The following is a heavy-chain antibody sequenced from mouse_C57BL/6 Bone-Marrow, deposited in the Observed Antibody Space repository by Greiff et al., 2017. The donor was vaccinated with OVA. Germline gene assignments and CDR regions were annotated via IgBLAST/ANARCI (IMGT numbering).Heavy chain of an antibody. CDR1: GYSFTSYY. Sequence: VQLQESGPELVKPGASVKISCKASGYSFTSYYIHWVKQRPGQGLEWIGWIYPGSGNTKYNEKFKGKATLTADTSSSTAYMQLSSLTSEDSAVYYCARGGWLLFDYWGQGTTLTVSS. CDR3: ARGGWLLFDY. J-gene: IGHJ2*01. CDR2: IYPGSGNT. D-gene: IGHD2-3*01. V-gene: IGHV1-66*01.